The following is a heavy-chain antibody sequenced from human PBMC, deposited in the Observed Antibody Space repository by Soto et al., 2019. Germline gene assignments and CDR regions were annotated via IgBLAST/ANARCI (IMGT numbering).Heavy chain of an antibody. CDR3: ARAGCDGGTCYTLVGLRYGMDV. V-gene: IGHV3-30-3*01. J-gene: IGHJ6*02. D-gene: IGHD2-15*01. CDR2: ISYDGNNK. CDR1: GFTFSNYA. Sequence: QVQLVESGGGVVQPGRSLRLSCAASGFTFSNYAMYWVRQAPGKGLEWVAVISYDGNNKYYADSVKGRFTISRDNSKNTLYLQMNSLSAEDTAVYSCARAGCDGGTCYTLVGLRYGMDVWGQGTTVTVSS.